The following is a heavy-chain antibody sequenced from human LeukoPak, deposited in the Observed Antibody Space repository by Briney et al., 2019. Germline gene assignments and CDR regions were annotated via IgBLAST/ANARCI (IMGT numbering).Heavy chain of an antibody. D-gene: IGHD3-22*01. CDR3: AKDPDRPTRLNYYDSSGQASSGDY. Sequence: GGSLRLSCAASGFTFSSYSMNWVRQAPGKGLEWVSYISSSSSTIYYADSVKGRFTISRDNSKNTLYLQMNSLRAEDTAVYYCAKDPDRPTRLNYYDSSGQASSGDYWGQGTLVTVSS. CDR2: ISSSSSTI. CDR1: GFTFSSYS. V-gene: IGHV3-48*01. J-gene: IGHJ4*02.